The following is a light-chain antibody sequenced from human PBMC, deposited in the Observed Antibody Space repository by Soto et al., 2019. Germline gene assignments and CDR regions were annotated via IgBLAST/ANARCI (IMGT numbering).Light chain of an antibody. V-gene: IGKV1-5*01. CDR2: DAS. CDR1: QSISSW. Sequence: DIQMTQSPSTLSASVGDRVTITCRASQSISSWLAWYQQKPGKAPNLLIYDASSLESGVPSRFSGSGSGTQFTHTISSLQPDDFAAYYCQQYNSYPWTFGQGTKVDIK. J-gene: IGKJ1*01. CDR3: QQYNSYPWT.